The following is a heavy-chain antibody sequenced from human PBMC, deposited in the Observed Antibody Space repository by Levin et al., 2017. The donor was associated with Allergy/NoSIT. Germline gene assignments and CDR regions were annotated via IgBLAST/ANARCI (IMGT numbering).Heavy chain of an antibody. J-gene: IGHJ4*02. CDR1: GFRFSNYW. D-gene: IGHD6-13*01. CDR3: ARNRGYVTYDY. Sequence: GGSLRLSCAASGFRFSNYWMGWVRQAPGKGLEWVACINPDETVKYYVDSVKGRFTISRDNGGNSGYLQMNSLRAEDTAVYYCARNRGYVTYDYWGQGTL. CDR2: INPDETVK. V-gene: IGHV3-7*01.